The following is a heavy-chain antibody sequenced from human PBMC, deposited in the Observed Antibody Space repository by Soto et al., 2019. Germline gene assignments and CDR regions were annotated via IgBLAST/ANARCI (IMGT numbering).Heavy chain of an antibody. V-gene: IGHV3-33*06. D-gene: IGHD6-19*01. CDR2: IWGDVSKT. CDR1: GFHFGTYG. Sequence: QVQLVESGGGVVQPGRSLRLSCAGSGFHFGTYGMHWVRQAPGKGLEWVAVIWGDVSKTNYVDSVRGRFTISRDNSRNMTKLQMNRLIVKVTAAYYCAKYSMGGWFVMDVWGQGTTVTVSS. J-gene: IGHJ6*01. CDR3: AKYSMGGWFVMDV.